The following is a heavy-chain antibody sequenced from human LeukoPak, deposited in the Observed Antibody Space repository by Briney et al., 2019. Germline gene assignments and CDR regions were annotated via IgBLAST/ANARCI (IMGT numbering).Heavy chain of an antibody. J-gene: IGHJ4*02. V-gene: IGHV3-43D*03. CDR1: GFTFDDYA. CDR3: ARGWGWFDY. D-gene: IGHD3-16*01. CDR2: ISWDGGII. Sequence: GGSLRLSCAASGFTFDDYAMHWVRQAPGKGLEWVSLISWDGGIIYYADSVKGRFTISRDNAKNSLYLQMNSLRAEDTAVYYCARGWGWFDYWGQGTLVTVSS.